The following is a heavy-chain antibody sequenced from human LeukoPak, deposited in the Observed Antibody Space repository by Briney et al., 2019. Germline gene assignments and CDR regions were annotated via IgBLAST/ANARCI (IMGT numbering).Heavy chain of an antibody. CDR2: IRSKADSYAT. CDR1: GFTFSGFA. D-gene: IGHD1-1*01. J-gene: IGHJ3*02. Sequence: GGSLTLSCAVSGFTFSGFAMHWVRQASGKGLEWVGHIRSKADSYATAYAASVKGRFTISRDDSKSTAYLQVNSLKTEDTAVYYCTRQGVDWNDAFDIWGQGTMVTVSS. V-gene: IGHV3-73*01. CDR3: TRQGVDWNDAFDI.